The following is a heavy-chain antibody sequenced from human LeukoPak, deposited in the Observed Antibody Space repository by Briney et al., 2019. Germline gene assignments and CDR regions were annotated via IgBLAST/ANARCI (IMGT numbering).Heavy chain of an antibody. Sequence: ASVKVSCKASVYTFTSYGISWVRQAPGQGLEWMGWMNPNSGNTGYAQKFQGRVTMTRNTSISTAYMELSSLRSEDTAVYYCARGGGYDYIWGSYRYPYFDYWGQGTLVTVSS. D-gene: IGHD3-16*02. V-gene: IGHV1-8*02. CDR2: MNPNSGNT. CDR3: ARGGGYDYIWGSYRYPYFDY. CDR1: VYTFTSYG. J-gene: IGHJ4*02.